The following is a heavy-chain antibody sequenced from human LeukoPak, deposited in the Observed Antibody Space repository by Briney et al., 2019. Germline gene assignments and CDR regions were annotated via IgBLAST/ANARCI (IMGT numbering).Heavy chain of an antibody. CDR3: AREGLQGPRSTPGIAAAGTLMSRY. J-gene: IGHJ4*02. CDR1: GYTFTGYY. Sequence: ASVKVSCKASGYTFTGYYMHWVRQAPGQGLEWMGWINPNSGGTNYAQKFQGRVTMTRDTSISTAYMELSRLRSDDTAVYYCAREGLQGPRSTPGIAAAGTLMSRYWGQGTLVTVSS. D-gene: IGHD6-13*01. V-gene: IGHV1-2*02. CDR2: INPNSGGT.